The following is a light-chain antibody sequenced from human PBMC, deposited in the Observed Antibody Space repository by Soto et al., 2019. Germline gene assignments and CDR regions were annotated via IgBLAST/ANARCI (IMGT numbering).Light chain of an antibody. Sequence: DIQLTQSPSFLSASVGDRVTITCRASQGISSHLAWYQQKPGKAPKLLIYAASTLQSGVPSRFSGSGSETEFTLTISSLQPEDFAAYYCQQLNSYPYTFGQGTKLEIK. CDR2: AAS. V-gene: IGKV1-9*01. J-gene: IGKJ2*01. CDR1: QGISSH. CDR3: QQLNSYPYT.